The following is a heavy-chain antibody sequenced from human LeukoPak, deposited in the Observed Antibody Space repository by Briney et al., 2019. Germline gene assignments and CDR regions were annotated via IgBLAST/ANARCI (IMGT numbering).Heavy chain of an antibody. V-gene: IGHV3-21*01. CDR2: ISSSSSYI. J-gene: IGHJ4*02. Sequence: GGSLRLSCAASGFTFSSYSMIWVRQAPGKGLEWVSSISSSSSYIYYADSVKGRFTISRDNAKNSLYLQMNSLRAEDTAVYYCAREHYYDSSGYYHTTDYWGQGTLVTVSS. CDR3: AREHYYDSSGYYHTTDY. D-gene: IGHD3-22*01. CDR1: GFTFSSYS.